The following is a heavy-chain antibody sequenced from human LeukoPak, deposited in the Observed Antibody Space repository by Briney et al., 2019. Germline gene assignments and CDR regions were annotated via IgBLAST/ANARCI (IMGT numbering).Heavy chain of an antibody. CDR3: ARDSLEYTTSSAAY. J-gene: IGHJ4*02. D-gene: IGHD6-13*01. Sequence: PGGSLRLSCAASGFTFSNYWMSWVRQAPGKGLEWVAIIKQDGSEKYSVDSVKGRFIISRDNARNSLYLRMNRLRVEDTALYYCARDSLEYTTSSAAYWGQGALVTVSS. CDR2: IKQDGSEK. V-gene: IGHV3-7*01. CDR1: GFTFSNYW.